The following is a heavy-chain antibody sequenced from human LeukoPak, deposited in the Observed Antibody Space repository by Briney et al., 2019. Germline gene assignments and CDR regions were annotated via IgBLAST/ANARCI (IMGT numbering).Heavy chain of an antibody. J-gene: IGHJ4*02. Sequence: GGSLRLSCAASGFTFSSYAIHWVRQAPGKGLEWVAVISYDGSNKYYADSVKGRFTISRDNSKNTLYLQMNSLRAEDTAVYYCARALGTTGTTFRSALGYWGQGTLVTVSS. CDR1: GFTFSSYA. CDR2: ISYDGSNK. CDR3: ARALGTTGTTFRSALGY. V-gene: IGHV3-30*04. D-gene: IGHD1-1*01.